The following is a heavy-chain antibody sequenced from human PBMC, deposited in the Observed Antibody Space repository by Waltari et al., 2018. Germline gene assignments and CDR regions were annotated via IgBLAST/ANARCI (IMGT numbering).Heavy chain of an antibody. J-gene: IGHJ4*02. V-gene: IGHV1-8*01. D-gene: IGHD3-10*01. CDR3: ARGSRLGSGTFFPTATDN. CDR2: VNPKRGNK. CDR1: GYTFSTYD. Sequence: QVQLVQSGAEVKEPGASVKVSCKASGYTFSTYDINWVRQATGHGLEWMGWVNPKRGNKGYAPKVQGRGTMTRDTSISTAYMELSSLRSDDTAVYYCARGSRLGSGTFFPTATDNWAQGTPVTVSS.